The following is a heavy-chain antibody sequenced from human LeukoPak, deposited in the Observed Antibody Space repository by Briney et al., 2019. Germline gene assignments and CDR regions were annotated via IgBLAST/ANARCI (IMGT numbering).Heavy chain of an antibody. CDR3: ARPVYAAVAGYGYFQH. D-gene: IGHD6-19*01. CDR1: GYSFTNYW. J-gene: IGHJ1*01. Sequence: GESLKISCKGSGYSFTNYWIGWVRQMPGKGLEWMGIIYPGDSDTRYSPSFQGQVTISADKSISTAYLQWSSLKASDTAMYYCARPVYAAVAGYGYFQHWGQGTLVTVSS. V-gene: IGHV5-51*01. CDR2: IYPGDSDT.